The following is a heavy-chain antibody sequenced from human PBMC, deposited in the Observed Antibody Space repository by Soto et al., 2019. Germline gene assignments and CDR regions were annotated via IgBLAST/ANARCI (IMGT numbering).Heavy chain of an antibody. J-gene: IGHJ6*02. D-gene: IGHD3-10*01. CDR3: ARDSGYGSGSDYKSHYYYYYGIDV. CDR2: INPNSGGT. V-gene: IGHV1-2*04. Sequence: ASVKVSCKASGYTFTGYYMHWVRQAPGQGLEWMGWINPNSGGTNYAQKFQGWVTMTRDTSISTAYVELSRLRSDDTAVYYCARDSGYGSGSDYKSHYYYYYGIDVRAQRTTVTVSS. CDR1: GYTFTGYY.